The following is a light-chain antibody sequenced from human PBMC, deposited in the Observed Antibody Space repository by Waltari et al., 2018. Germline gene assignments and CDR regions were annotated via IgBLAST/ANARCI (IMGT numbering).Light chain of an antibody. Sequence: DVQLTQSPSSLSASVGDKVTITCRASESVRTYMNWYQQKFGEAPRHLIYAASSLQSGVPSKFSGSGSETAFSLIIRNLQPEDFATYYCQQSFASPRTFGQGTKVEVK. CDR2: AAS. CDR3: QQSFASPRT. CDR1: ESVRTY. V-gene: IGKV1-39*01. J-gene: IGKJ1*01.